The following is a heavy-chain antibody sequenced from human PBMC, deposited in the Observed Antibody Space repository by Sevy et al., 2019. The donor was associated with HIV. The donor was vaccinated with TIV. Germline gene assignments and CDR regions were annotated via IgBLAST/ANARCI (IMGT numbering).Heavy chain of an antibody. J-gene: IGHJ4*02. V-gene: IGHV3-30*04. CDR3: ARAPLYYDTSVYFDY. Sequence: GSLRLSCVASGFNVSYYAMHWVRQAPGKGLEWGAVISNGGNNKRYAESVKGRFTVSRDNSKNTLYLELNSLRPEDTAIFYCARAPLYYDTSVYFDYWGQGTLVTVSS. D-gene: IGHD3-16*01. CDR1: GFNVSYYA. CDR2: ISNGGNNK.